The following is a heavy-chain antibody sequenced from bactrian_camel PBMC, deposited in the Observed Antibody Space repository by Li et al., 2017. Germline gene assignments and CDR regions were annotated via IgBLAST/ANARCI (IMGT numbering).Heavy chain of an antibody. V-gene: IGHV3S1*01. Sequence: HVQLVESGGGLVQPGGSLRLSCVASGFTFSNYPMHWVRQGRGKGLEWVSGISATGRSTYYADSVLGRFTISRDNAKNTLYLQLNSLKTEDTAMYYCAQDASGSWMTGAYNYWGRGTQVTVS. CDR3: AQDASGSWMTGAYNY. D-gene: IGHD2*01. CDR1: GFTFSNYP. CDR2: ISATGRST. J-gene: IGHJ4*01.